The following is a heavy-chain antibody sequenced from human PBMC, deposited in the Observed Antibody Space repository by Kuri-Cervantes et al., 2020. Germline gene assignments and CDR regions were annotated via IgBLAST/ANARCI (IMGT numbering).Heavy chain of an antibody. CDR3: ARTPHDYGDYVDY. CDR2: IYYSGST. Sequence: WVRQPPGKGLEWIGYIYYSGSTNYNPSLKSRVTISVDTSKNQFSLKLSSVTAADTAVYYCARTPHDYGDYVDYWGQGTLVTVSS. D-gene: IGHD4-17*01. V-gene: IGHV4-59*01. J-gene: IGHJ4*02.